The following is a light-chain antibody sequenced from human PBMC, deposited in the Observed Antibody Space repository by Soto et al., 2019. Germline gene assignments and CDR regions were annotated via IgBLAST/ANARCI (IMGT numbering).Light chain of an antibody. J-gene: IGKJ3*01. Sequence: EIVLTQSPATLSVSPGERATLSCRASQSVSSSLAWYRRKPGQAPRLLIYDATNRASGVPARFSGSGSGTDFTPTISSLEPEDFAVYYCQHRANWPLTFGPGTKVDIK. CDR3: QHRANWPLT. CDR1: QSVSSS. CDR2: DAT. V-gene: IGKV3-11*01.